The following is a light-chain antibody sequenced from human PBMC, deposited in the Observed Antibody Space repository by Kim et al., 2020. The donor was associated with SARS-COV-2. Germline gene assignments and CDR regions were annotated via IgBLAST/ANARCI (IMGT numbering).Light chain of an antibody. CDR1: KLGDKY. J-gene: IGLJ2*01. CDR2: EGT. CDR3: QAWDSRTVI. V-gene: IGLV3-1*01. Sequence: SYELAQPPSVCVSPGQTASITCSGDKLGDKYACWYQQKPGQSPVLVIYEGTERPSGIPERFSGSKSGTTATLTISGTQAIDEADYYCQAWDSRTVIFGGGTQLTVL.